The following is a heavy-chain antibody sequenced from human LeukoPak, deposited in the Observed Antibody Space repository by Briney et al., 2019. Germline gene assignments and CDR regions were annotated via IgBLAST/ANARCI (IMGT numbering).Heavy chain of an antibody. Sequence: FETLPLTCTVSGGSISSYYWSWIRQPPGKGLEWIGYIYYSGSTNYNPSLNSRVSISVDTSKHQFSLKLSSVTAADTAMYYCVRGARGYNYGPFDSWGQGTLAPVSS. CDR2: IYYSGST. V-gene: IGHV4-59*01. J-gene: IGHJ4*02. D-gene: IGHD5-18*01. CDR3: VRGARGYNYGPFDS. CDR1: GGSISSYY.